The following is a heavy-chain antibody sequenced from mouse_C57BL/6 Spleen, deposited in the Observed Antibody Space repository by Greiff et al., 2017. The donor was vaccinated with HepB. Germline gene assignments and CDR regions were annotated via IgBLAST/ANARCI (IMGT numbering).Heavy chain of an antibody. J-gene: IGHJ2*01. Sequence: EVKLVESGGGLVKPGGSLKLSCAASGFTFSSYTMSWVRQTPEKRLEWVATISGGGGNTYYPDSVKGRFTISRDNAKNTLYLQMSSLRSEDTALYYCARSTMVTTWDYWGQGTTLTVSS. D-gene: IGHD2-2*01. CDR2: ISGGGGNT. V-gene: IGHV5-9*01. CDR3: ARSTMVTTWDY. CDR1: GFTFSSYT.